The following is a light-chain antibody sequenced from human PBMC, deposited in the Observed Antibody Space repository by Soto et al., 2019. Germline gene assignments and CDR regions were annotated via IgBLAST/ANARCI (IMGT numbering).Light chain of an antibody. CDR3: QQYDSYPLT. V-gene: IGKV1-8*01. J-gene: IGKJ4*01. CDR2: AAS. CDR1: QGISSY. Sequence: AIRMTQSPSSFSASTGDRATITCRASQGISSYLAWYQQKPGKAPKLLIYAASTLHIGATSKFSGSGSGTEFTLTIRGLQSEDFATYYCQQYDSYPLTFGRGTKVEIK.